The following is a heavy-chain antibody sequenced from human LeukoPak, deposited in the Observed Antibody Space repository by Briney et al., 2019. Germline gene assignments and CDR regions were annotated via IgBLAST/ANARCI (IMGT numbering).Heavy chain of an antibody. D-gene: IGHD5-18*01. CDR2: ISSSSTI. CDR3: AREKRGYSYGYCLDY. J-gene: IGHJ4*02. V-gene: IGHV3-48*01. Sequence: PGGFLRLSCAASGFTFSSYSMNWVRQAPGKGLEWVSYISSSSTIYYADSVKGRFTISRDNAKNSLYLQMNSLRAEDTAVYYCAREKRGYSYGYCLDYWGQGTLVTVSS. CDR1: GFTFSSYS.